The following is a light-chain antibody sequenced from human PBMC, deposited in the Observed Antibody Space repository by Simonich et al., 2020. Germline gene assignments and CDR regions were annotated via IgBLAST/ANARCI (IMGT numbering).Light chain of an antibody. V-gene: IGKV1-NL1*01. CDR3: QQYYSTPPLT. Sequence: IRMTQSPSSLSASTGDRVTITCRASQGISNSLAWYQQKPGKAPKLLLYAASRLESGVPSRFSGSGSGTDYTLTISSLQPEDFATYYCQQYYSTPPLTFGGGTKVEIK. CDR1: QGISNS. J-gene: IGKJ4*01. CDR2: AAS.